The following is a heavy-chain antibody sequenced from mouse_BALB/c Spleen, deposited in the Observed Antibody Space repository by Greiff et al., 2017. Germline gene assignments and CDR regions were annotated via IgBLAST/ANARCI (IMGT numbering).Heavy chain of an antibody. Sequence: VQLKQSGAELVKPGASVKLSCTASGFNIKDTYMHWVKQRPEQGLEWIGRIDPANGNTKYDPKFQGKATITADTSSNTAYLQLSSLTSEDTAVYHCASDGGFAYWGQGTLVTVSA. J-gene: IGHJ3*01. CDR3: ASDGGFAY. D-gene: IGHD2-3*01. V-gene: IGHV14-3*02. CDR1: GFNIKDTY. CDR2: IDPANGNT.